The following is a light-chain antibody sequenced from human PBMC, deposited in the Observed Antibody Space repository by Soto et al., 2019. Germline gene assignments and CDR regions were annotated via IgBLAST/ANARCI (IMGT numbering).Light chain of an antibody. CDR3: AAWDDSLKGWV. CDR1: SSNIGSET. J-gene: IGLJ3*02. CDR2: ANN. Sequence: QSVLTQPPSASGTPGQRVTISCSGSSSNIGSETVNWYQQVPGTAPKLLIYANNQRPSGVPDRFSVSKSGTSASLAIGGLQSEDDAYYYCAAWDDSLKGWVFGGGTKLTVL. V-gene: IGLV1-44*01.